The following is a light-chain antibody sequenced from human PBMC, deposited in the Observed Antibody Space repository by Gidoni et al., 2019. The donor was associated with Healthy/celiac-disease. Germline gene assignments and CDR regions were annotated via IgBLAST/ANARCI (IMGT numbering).Light chain of an antibody. V-gene: IGLV1-47*01. CDR1: SSNIGSNY. J-gene: IGLJ1*01. Sequence: QSVLTQPPSASGTPGQRVTISCSGSSSNIGSNYVYWYQKLPGTAPKLLLYRNNHRPSGVPDRFSGSKSGTSASLAISVLRSEDDADYYCAAWDDSLSGDYVFGTGTKVTVL. CDR3: AAWDDSLSGDYV. CDR2: RNN.